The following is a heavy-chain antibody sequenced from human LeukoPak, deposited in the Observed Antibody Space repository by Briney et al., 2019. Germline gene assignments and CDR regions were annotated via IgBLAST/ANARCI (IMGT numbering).Heavy chain of an antibody. Sequence: GGSLRLSCAASGFTFSSYGMHWVRQAPGKGLEWVAVIWYDGSNKYYADSVKGRFTISRDNSKNTLYLQMKSLRAEDTAVYYCARGSITIFGVVTPYYYYGMDVWGQGTTVTVSS. CDR3: ARGSITIFGVVTPYYYYGMDV. D-gene: IGHD3-3*01. CDR2: IWYDGSNK. V-gene: IGHV3-33*01. J-gene: IGHJ6*02. CDR1: GFTFSSYG.